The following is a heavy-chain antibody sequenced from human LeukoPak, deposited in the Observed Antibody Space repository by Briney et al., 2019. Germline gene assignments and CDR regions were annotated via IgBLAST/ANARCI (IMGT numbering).Heavy chain of an antibody. CDR3: ARQHYYDSSGYGGAKNGFDI. J-gene: IGHJ3*02. V-gene: IGHV4-39*01. CDR1: GGSISSSSYY. Sequence: SETLSLTCTVSGGSISSSSYYWGWIRQPPGKGLEWIGSVYYSGSTYYNPSVKSRVTISVDTSKNQFSPKLSSVTAADTAVFYCARQHYYDSSGYGGAKNGFDIWGQGTMVTVSS. CDR2: VYYSGST. D-gene: IGHD3-22*01.